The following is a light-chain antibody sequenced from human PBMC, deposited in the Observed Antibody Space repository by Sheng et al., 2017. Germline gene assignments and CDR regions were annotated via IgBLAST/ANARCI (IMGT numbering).Light chain of an antibody. J-gene: IGKJ4*01. Sequence: EIVLTQSPVTLSLSPGERATLSCRASQSVTSYLAWYQQKPGQAPRLLIYDSSNRATGIPDRFSGSGSGTDFTLTINSLQSEDFAVYYCQQYNNWPLAFGGGPTVEIK. CDR1: QSVTSY. CDR2: DSS. CDR3: QQYNNWPLA. V-gene: IGKV3-11*01.